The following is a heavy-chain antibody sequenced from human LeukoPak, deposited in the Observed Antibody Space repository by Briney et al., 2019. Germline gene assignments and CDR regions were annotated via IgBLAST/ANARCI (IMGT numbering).Heavy chain of an antibody. CDR2: IYYGGST. D-gene: IGHD3-22*01. V-gene: IGHV4-39*01. CDR3: ARAYYYASSAFDI. Sequence: SETPSLTCTVSGGSISSNTYYWDWIRQPPGKGLECIGSIYYGGSTYYNPSLKSRVIISVDTSKNQFSLKLSSVTAADTAVYYCARAYYYASSAFDIWGQGTMVTVSS. CDR1: GGSISSNTYY. J-gene: IGHJ3*02.